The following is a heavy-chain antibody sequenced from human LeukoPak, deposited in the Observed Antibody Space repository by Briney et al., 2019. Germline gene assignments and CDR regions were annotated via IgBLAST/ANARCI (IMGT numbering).Heavy chain of an antibody. J-gene: IGHJ4*02. CDR1: GFTFSSYA. CDR3: AKGLCSGGSCYDY. D-gene: IGHD2-15*01. CDR2: ISGSGGST. V-gene: IGHV3-23*01. Sequence: TGGSLRLSCAASGFTFSSYAMSWVRQAPGKGLEWVSAISGSGGSTYYADSVKGRFTISRDNSKNTLYLQMNSLRAEDTAVYYCAKGLCSGGSCYDYWGQGTLVTVSS.